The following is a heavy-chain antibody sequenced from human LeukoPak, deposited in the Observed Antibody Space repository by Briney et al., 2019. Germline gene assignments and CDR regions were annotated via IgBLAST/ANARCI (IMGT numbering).Heavy chain of an antibody. Sequence: PSETLSLTCTVSGGSISSYYWSWIRQPAGKGLEWIGRIYISGSTNYNPPLKSRVTMSVDTSKNQFSLKLSSVTAADTAVYYCARDQRYYDSSGYYPSYWYFDLWGRGTLVTVSS. CDR3: ARDQRYYDSSGYYPSYWYFDL. D-gene: IGHD3-22*01. J-gene: IGHJ2*01. V-gene: IGHV4-4*07. CDR1: GGSISSYY. CDR2: IYISGST.